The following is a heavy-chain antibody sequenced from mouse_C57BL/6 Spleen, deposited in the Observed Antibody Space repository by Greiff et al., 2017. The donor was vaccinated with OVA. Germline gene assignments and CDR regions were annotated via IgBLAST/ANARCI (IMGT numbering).Heavy chain of an antibody. D-gene: IGHD1-1*01. V-gene: IGHV14-3*01. Sequence: EVQLQQSVAELVRPGASVKLSCTASGFNIKNTYMHWVKQRPEQGLEWIGRIDPANGNTKYAPKFQGKATITADTSSNAAYLQLSSLTSEDTAIYYGASTTVVALHWYFDVWGTGTTVTVSS. CDR1: GFNIKNTY. CDR3: ASTTVVALHWYFDV. J-gene: IGHJ1*03. CDR2: IDPANGNT.